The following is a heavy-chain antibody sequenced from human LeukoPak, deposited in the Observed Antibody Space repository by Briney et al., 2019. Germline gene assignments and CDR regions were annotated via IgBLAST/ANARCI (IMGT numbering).Heavy chain of an antibody. CDR1: GFTFGSYT. Sequence: GGSLRLSCVASGFTFGSYTMSWVRQAPGRGLEWVALITGGGDTTYYTDSVKGRFTISRDNSKNTLYLQMNSLRAEDTAVYYCARGQLRYFDWSIAYWGQGTLVTVSS. V-gene: IGHV3-23*01. J-gene: IGHJ4*02. D-gene: IGHD3-9*01. CDR2: ITGGGDTT. CDR3: ARGQLRYFDWSIAY.